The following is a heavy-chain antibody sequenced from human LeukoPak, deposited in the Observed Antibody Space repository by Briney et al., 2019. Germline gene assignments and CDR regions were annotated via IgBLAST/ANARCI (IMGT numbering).Heavy chain of an antibody. Sequence: GGSLRFSCSASTFTLSGCEMNWVRQTPGKGLEWLAYISDSGNTFFYASFVRGRFTISRDNAKNTLYLQMTALRVEDTGLYFCARDRAFGEGINWFDPWGQGTLVTVSS. J-gene: IGHJ5*02. CDR2: ISDSGNTF. D-gene: IGHD3-10*01. V-gene: IGHV3-48*03. CDR1: TFTLSGCE. CDR3: ARDRAFGEGINWFDP.